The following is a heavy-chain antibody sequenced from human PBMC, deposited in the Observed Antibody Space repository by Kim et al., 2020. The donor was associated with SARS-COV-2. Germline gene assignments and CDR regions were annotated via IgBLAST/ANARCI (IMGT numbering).Heavy chain of an antibody. CDR3: ARVADYRYSGSYHEGY. Sequence: GGSLRLSCAASGFTFSSYSMNWVRQAPGKGLEWVSSISSSSSYIYYADSVKGRFTISRDNAKNSLYLQMNSLRAEDTAVYYCARVADYRYSGSYHEGYWGQGTLVTVSS. D-gene: IGHD1-26*01. CDR2: ISSSSSYI. V-gene: IGHV3-21*01. J-gene: IGHJ4*02. CDR1: GFTFSSYS.